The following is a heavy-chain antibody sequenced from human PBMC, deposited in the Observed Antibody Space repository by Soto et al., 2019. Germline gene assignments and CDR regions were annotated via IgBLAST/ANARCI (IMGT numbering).Heavy chain of an antibody. CDR3: AREDRDIVVVPAAILPDY. D-gene: IGHD2-2*02. V-gene: IGHV3-30-3*01. CDR2: ISYDGGNK. Sequence: GGSLRLSCAASGFTFSSYAMHWVRQAPGKGLEWVAIISYDGGNKYYADSVKGRFTISRDNSKNTLYLQMNSLRAEDTAVYYCAREDRDIVVVPAAILPDYWGQGTLVTVSS. CDR1: GFTFSSYA. J-gene: IGHJ4*02.